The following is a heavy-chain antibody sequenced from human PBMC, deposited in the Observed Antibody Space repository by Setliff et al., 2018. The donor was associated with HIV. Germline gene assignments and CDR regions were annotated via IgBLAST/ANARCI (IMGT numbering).Heavy chain of an antibody. D-gene: IGHD1-20*01. Sequence: PGGSLRLSCAASGFTFSSYAMSWVRQAPGKGLVWVSRISGDGSTIDYADSVKGRFTISRDNSKDTLYLQMNNLRPEDTAIYYCAKSLTFITLSATPDFWGQGTLVTVSS. V-gene: IGHV3-23*01. J-gene: IGHJ4*02. CDR3: AKSLTFITLSATPDF. CDR2: ISGDGSTI. CDR1: GFTFSSYA.